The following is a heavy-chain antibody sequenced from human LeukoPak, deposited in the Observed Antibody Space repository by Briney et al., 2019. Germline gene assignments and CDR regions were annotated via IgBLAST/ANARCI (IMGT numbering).Heavy chain of an antibody. CDR3: ARIGLGTYYGSGSYEAFDP. CDR1: GGTFSSYA. J-gene: IGHJ5*02. V-gene: IGHV1-69*13. CDR2: IIPIFGTA. Sequence: SVKVSCKASGGTFSSYAISWVRQAPGQGLEWMGGIIPIFGTANYAQKFQGRVTITADESTSTAYMELSSLRSEDTAVYYCARIGLGTYYGSGSYEAFDPWGQGTLVTVSS. D-gene: IGHD3-10*01.